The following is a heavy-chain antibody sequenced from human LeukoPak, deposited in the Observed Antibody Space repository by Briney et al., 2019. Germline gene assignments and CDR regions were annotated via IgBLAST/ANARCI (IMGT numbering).Heavy chain of an antibody. V-gene: IGHV4-61*02. CDR1: GGSISSGSYC. Sequence: SETLSLTCTVSGGSISSGSYCWSWIRQPAGKGLEWIGRIYTSGSTNYNPSLKSRVTISVDTSKNQFSLKLSSVTAADTAVYYCARDTYDFWSGYWPNWGQGTLVTVSS. CDR3: ARDTYDFWSGYWPN. CDR2: IYTSGST. D-gene: IGHD3-3*01. J-gene: IGHJ4*02.